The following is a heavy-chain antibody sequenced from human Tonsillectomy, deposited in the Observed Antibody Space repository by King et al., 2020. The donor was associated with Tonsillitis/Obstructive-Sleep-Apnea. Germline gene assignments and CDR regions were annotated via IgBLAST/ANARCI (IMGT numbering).Heavy chain of an antibody. CDR2: IFYNGDT. J-gene: IGHJ6*03. D-gene: IGHD3-16*01. Sequence: LQLQESGPGLVKPSETLSLTCTVSVGSVSSSDYYWGWVRQPPGKGLEWIGSIFYNGDTYYNPSLKSRVAISVDTSKNQFSLKLNSVTAADTAVYYCVRQSDFVSESPHDYYYYMDVWGKGTTVTVSS. V-gene: IGHV4-39*01. CDR1: VGSVSSSDYY. CDR3: VRQSDFVSESPHDYYYYMDV.